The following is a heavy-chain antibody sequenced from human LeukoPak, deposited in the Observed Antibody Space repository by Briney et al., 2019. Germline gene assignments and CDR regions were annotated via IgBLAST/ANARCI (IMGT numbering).Heavy chain of an antibody. CDR3: ASHIVVVPAAIGWFDP. CDR1: GFTFSSYW. V-gene: IGHV3-7*01. J-gene: IGHJ5*02. D-gene: IGHD2-2*02. Sequence: GGSLRLSCAASGFTFSSYWMSWVRQAPGKGLEWVANIKQDGSEKYYVNSVKGRFTISRDNAKNSLYLQMNSLRAEDTAVYYCASHIVVVPAAIGWFDPWGQGTLVTVSS. CDR2: IKQDGSEK.